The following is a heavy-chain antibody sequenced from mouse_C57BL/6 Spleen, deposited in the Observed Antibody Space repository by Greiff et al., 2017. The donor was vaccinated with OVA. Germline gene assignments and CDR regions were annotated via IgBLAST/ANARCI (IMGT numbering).Heavy chain of an antibody. D-gene: IGHD2-4*01. CDR2: IRNKANGYTT. Sequence: EVKLMESGGGLVQPGGSLSLSCAASGFTFTDYYMSWVRQPPGKALEWLGFIRNKANGYTTEYSASVKGRFTISRDNSQSILYLQMNALRAEDSATYYCARWGDYDGYVDVWGTGTTVTVSS. V-gene: IGHV7-3*01. J-gene: IGHJ1*03. CDR1: GFTFTDYY. CDR3: ARWGDYDGYVDV.